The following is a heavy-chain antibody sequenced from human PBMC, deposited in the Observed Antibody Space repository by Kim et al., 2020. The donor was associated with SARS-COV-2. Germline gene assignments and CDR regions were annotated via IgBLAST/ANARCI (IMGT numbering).Heavy chain of an antibody. D-gene: IGHD2-21*01. CDR3: ARDPELWDLAVYYYYGMDV. CDR2: INPNSGGT. V-gene: IGHV1-2*02. Sequence: ASVKVSCKASGYTFTGYYMHWVRQAPGQGLEWMGWINPNSGGTNYAQKFQGRVTMTRDTSISTAYMELSRLRSDDTAVYYCARDPELWDLAVYYYYGMDVWGQGTTVTVSS. CDR1: GYTFTGYY. J-gene: IGHJ6*02.